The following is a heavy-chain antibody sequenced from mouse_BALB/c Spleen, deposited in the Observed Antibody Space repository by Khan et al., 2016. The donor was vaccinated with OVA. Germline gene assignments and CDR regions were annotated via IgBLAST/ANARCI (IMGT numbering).Heavy chain of an antibody. J-gene: IGHJ4*01. CDR2: INTHSGVP. V-gene: IGHV9-4*02. CDR3: ARGGAAYYRNDGGAMEY. Sequence: LVESGPELKKPGETVRISCKASGYTFTTAGMQWVQKMPGKGLKWIGWINTHSGVPKYAEDFKGRFAFSLETSASTAYLQITNLKNEDMATYFCARGGAAYYRNDGGAMEYWGQGTSVTVSS. D-gene: IGHD2-14*01. CDR1: GYTFTTAG.